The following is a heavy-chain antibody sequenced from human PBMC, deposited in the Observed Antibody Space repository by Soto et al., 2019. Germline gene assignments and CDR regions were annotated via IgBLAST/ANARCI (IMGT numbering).Heavy chain of an antibody. CDR2: IYYSGST. Sequence: PSETLSLTCTVSGGSISSYYWSWILQPPWKGLEWIGYIYYSGSTNYNPSLKSRVTISVDTSKNQFSLKLSSVTAADTAVYYCARGGITMVRGVNNWFDPWGQGTLVTVSS. J-gene: IGHJ5*02. V-gene: IGHV4-59*01. CDR3: ARGGITMVRGVNNWFDP. D-gene: IGHD3-10*01. CDR1: GGSISSYY.